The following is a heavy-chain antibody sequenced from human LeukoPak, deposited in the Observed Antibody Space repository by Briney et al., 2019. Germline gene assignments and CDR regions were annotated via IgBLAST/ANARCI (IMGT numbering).Heavy chain of an antibody. V-gene: IGHV3-48*04. CDR2: ISSSSVAI. J-gene: IGHJ4*02. D-gene: IGHD2-2*01. CDR3: ARGGLSSTASIDN. CDR1: GLTFSTYS. Sequence: PGGSLRLSCAASGLTFSTYSMNWVRQAPGNGLEWVSYISSSSVAIYYADSVKGRFTISRDNAKNSLYLQMNSLRTEDTAVYYWARGGLSSTASIDNWGQGTLVTVSS.